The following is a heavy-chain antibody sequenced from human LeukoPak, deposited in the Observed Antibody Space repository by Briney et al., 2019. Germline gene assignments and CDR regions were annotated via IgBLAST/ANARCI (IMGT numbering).Heavy chain of an antibody. CDR3: ATQKHSSGWDYFDY. D-gene: IGHD6-19*01. Sequence: PGGSLRLSCAASGFTFSSYAMNWVRQAPGKGLEGVSAISGSGGSTYYADSVKGRFTISRDNSKNTLYLQSNSLRAEDTAVYYCATQKHSSGWDYFDYWGQGTLVTVSS. CDR1: GFTFSSYA. V-gene: IGHV3-23*01. J-gene: IGHJ4*02. CDR2: ISGSGGST.